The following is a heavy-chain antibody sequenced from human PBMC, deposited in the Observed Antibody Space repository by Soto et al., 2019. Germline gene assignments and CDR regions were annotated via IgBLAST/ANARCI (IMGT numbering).Heavy chain of an antibody. Sequence: QLQLQESGSGLVKPSQTLSLTCTVSGASVSSGVYSWSWIRQPPGKGLEWIGYMYDTGSTYYNPSLKPRVTISVDMSKNHFSLNLASVTAADTAVYYCARDRGSGSYYPTWGQGILVTVSS. D-gene: IGHD3-10*01. V-gene: IGHV4-30-2*01. CDR1: GASVSSGVYS. CDR3: ARDRGSGSYYPT. J-gene: IGHJ5*02. CDR2: MYDTGST.